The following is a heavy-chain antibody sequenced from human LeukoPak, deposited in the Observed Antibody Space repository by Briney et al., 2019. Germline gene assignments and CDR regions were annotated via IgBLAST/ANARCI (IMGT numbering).Heavy chain of an antibody. CDR2: IRYDGSNK. D-gene: IGHD6-13*01. CDR3: AKDRSEYSSSWYFDY. CDR1: GFTFSSYG. J-gene: IGHJ4*02. V-gene: IGHV3-30*02. Sequence: GGSLRLSCAASGFTFSSYGMHWVRQAPGKGLEWVAFIRYDGSNKYYADSVKGRFTISRDNSKSTLYLQMNSLRAEDTAVYYCAKDRSEYSSSWYFDYWGQGTLVTVSS.